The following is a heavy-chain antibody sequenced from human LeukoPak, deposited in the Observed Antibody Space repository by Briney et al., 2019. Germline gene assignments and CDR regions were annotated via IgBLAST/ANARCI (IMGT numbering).Heavy chain of an antibody. Sequence: SESLSLTCAVYGASFSGYYWSWIRQPPGKGLEWIGEINHSGSTNYNPSRKGRVTISVDTSKNQFSLKVISVTAADTAAYYCARFLAGTRHFHFYYYMDVWGKGTTVTISS. J-gene: IGHJ6*03. D-gene: IGHD3-9*01. CDR3: ARFLAGTRHFHFYYYMDV. CDR2: INHSGST. CDR1: GASFSGYY. V-gene: IGHV4-34*01.